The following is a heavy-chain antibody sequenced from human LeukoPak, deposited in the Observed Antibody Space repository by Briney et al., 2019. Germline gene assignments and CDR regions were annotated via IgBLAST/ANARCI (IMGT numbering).Heavy chain of an antibody. CDR2: INSDGSSA. CDR3: ARGTSTAPGIDY. Sequence: GRSLRLSCAASGFDFATYWMYWVRQVPGKGLVWVAQINSDGSSATYGDSAKGRFSISRDNAKNTLFLYMSGLRAEDTAVYYCARGTSTAPGIDYWGQGTLVAVSS. J-gene: IGHJ4*02. D-gene: IGHD6-13*01. CDR1: GFDFATYW. V-gene: IGHV3-74*01.